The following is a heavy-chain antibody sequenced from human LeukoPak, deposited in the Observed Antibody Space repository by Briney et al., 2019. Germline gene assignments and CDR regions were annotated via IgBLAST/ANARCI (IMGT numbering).Heavy chain of an antibody. V-gene: IGHV4-30-2*01. CDR2: IYHSGST. CDR3: ARARGDYYDSSGYFSAFDY. D-gene: IGHD3-22*01. Sequence: SETLSLTCAVSGGSISSGGYSWSWIRQPPRKGLGWIAYIYHSGSTYYNPSLKSRVTISVDRSKNQFSLKLNSVTAADTAVYYCARARGDYYDSSGYFSAFDYWGQGTLVTVSP. J-gene: IGHJ4*02. CDR1: GGSISSGGYS.